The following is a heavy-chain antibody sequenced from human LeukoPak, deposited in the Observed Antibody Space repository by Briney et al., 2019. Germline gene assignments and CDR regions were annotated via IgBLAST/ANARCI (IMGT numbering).Heavy chain of an antibody. CDR3: VKDQHCSTISCATRTGFDP. V-gene: IGHV3-64D*06. J-gene: IGHJ5*02. D-gene: IGHD2-2*01. Sequence: GGSLRLSCSAPGFAFSNYAMHWVRQAPGKGLEFVSAIISTGGSTNYPDSVKDRFSISRDNSRNTLYLHMTSLRADDKAVYYCVKDQHCSTISCATRTGFDPWGQGTSVTVSS. CDR2: IISTGGST. CDR1: GFAFSNYA.